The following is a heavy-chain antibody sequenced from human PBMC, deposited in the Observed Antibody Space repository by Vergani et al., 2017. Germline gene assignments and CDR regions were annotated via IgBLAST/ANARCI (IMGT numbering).Heavy chain of an antibody. CDR2: IIPILGTA. CDR1: GGTFSSYA. J-gene: IGHJ5*02. D-gene: IGHD5-12*01. CDR3: ARANIVATGGAFDP. V-gene: IGHV1-69*11. Sequence: QVQLVQSGAEVKKPGSSVKVSCKASGGTFSSYAISWVRHAPGQGLEWMGRIIPILGTANYAQKFQGRVTITADESTSTAYMERSILRSEDTAVYYGARANIVATGGAFDPWGQGTLVTVSS.